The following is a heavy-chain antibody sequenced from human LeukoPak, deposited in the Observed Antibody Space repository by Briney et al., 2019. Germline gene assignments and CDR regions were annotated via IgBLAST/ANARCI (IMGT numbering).Heavy chain of an antibody. CDR1: GFTFSSYS. V-gene: IGHV3-48*01. J-gene: IGHJ5*02. D-gene: IGHD3-16*01. CDR3: ARAEETTWGIDP. CDR2: ISGSSSNI. Sequence: GGSLRLSCAASGFTFSSYSMNWVRQAPGKGLEWVSYISGSSSNIYYADSVKGRFTISRDNAKNSLYLQMNSLRAEDTAVYYCARAEETTWGIDPWGQGTLVTVSS.